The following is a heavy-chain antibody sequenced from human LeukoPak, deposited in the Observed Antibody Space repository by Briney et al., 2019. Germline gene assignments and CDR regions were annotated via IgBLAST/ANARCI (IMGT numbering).Heavy chain of an antibody. D-gene: IGHD3-22*01. CDR1: GYTFTGYY. CDR2: INPNSGGT. CDR3: ARDNPGSPITMIDGIDY. Sequence: ASVKVSCKASGYTFTGYYMHWVRQAPGQGLEWMGWINPNSGGTNYAQKFQGRVTMTRDTSISTAYMELSRLRSDDTAVYYCARDNPGSPITMIDGIDYWGQGTLVTVSS. V-gene: IGHV1-2*02. J-gene: IGHJ4*02.